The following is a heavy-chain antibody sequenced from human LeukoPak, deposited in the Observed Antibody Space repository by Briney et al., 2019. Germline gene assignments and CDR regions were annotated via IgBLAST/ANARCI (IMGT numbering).Heavy chain of an antibody. CDR1: GDSISGKY. J-gene: IGHJ5*02. CDR3: ARLDILVPRAVEWFDP. V-gene: IGHV4-4*07. CDR2: ISSTGTT. Sequence: SETLSLTCTVSGDSISGKYWSWIRRPAGRGLEWLGRISSTGTTDYSPSLKSRATMSLDTSKNQFSLSLTSVTAADTAVYYCARLDILVPRAVEWFDPWGQGTLVIVSS. D-gene: IGHD3-9*01.